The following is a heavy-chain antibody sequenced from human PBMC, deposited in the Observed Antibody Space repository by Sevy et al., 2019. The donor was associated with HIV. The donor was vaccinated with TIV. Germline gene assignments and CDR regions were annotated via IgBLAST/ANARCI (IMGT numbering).Heavy chain of an antibody. Sequence: GGSLRLSCAASALTFTRYAFHWVRQAPGKGPEWLGVISYEGSNIYYGPSVKGRFTISRDNSKNTLYLQMNDMRTDDISGYYCHRDLHPPGPVRGTNFDYWGRGTLVTVSS. CDR1: ALTFTRYA. J-gene: IGHJ4*02. D-gene: IGHD1-1*01. V-gene: IGHV3-30*03. CDR2: ISYEGSNI. CDR3: HRDLHPPGPVRGTNFDY.